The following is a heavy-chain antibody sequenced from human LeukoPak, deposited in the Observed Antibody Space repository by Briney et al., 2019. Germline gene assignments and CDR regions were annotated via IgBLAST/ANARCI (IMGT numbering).Heavy chain of an antibody. J-gene: IGHJ4*02. V-gene: IGHV4-59*01. CDR3: ARDRVGTADY. Sequence: SETLSLACTVSGGSISSYYWSWIRQPPGKGLEWIGYIYYSGSTNYNPSLKSRVTISVDTSKNQFSLKLSSVTAADTAVYYCARDRVGTADYWGQGTLVTVSS. D-gene: IGHD2-21*02. CDR2: IYYSGST. CDR1: GGSISSYY.